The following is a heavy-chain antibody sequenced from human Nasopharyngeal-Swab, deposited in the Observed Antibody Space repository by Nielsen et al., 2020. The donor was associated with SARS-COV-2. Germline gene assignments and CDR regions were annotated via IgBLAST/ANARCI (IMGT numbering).Heavy chain of an antibody. CDR2: MNPNSGNT. J-gene: IGHJ6*02. D-gene: IGHD2-15*01. Sequence: ASVKVSCKASGYTFTSYDINRVRQATGQGLEWMGWMNPNSGNTGYAQKFQGRVTMTRNTSISTAYMELSSLRSEDTAVYYCARDTRMSYYYYYGMDVWGQGTTVTVSS. V-gene: IGHV1-8*01. CDR3: ARDTRMSYYYYYGMDV. CDR1: GYTFTSYD.